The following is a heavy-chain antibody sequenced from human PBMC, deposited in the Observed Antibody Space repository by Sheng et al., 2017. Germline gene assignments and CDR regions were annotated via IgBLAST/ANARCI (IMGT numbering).Heavy chain of an antibody. CDR3: ASSQVADYDFWSGYAPPPYYYYYYYMDV. J-gene: IGHJ6*03. Sequence: EVQLVESGGGLVKPGGSLRLSCAASGFTFSSYSMNWVRQAPGKGLEWVSSISSSSSYIYYADSVKGRFTISRDNAKNSLYLQMNSLRAEDTAVYYCASSQVADYDFWSGYAPPPYYYYYYYMDVWGKGTTVTVSS. CDR1: GFTFSSYS. V-gene: IGHV3-21*01. CDR2: ISSSSSYI. D-gene: IGHD3-3*01.